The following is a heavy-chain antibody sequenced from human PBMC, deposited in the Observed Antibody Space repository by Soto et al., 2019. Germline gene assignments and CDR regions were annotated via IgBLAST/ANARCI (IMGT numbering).Heavy chain of an antibody. J-gene: IGHJ6*02. CDR1: GGTFSSYA. V-gene: IGHV1-69*05. CDR2: IIPIFGTA. D-gene: IGHD2-15*01. Sequence: GASVKVSCKASGGTFSSYAISWVRQAPGQGLEWMGGIIPIFGTANYAQKFQGRVTITTDESTSTAYMELSSLRSEDTAVYYCARGGDIVGGKAALDYYGMDVWGQGNTVNVS. CDR3: ARGGDIVGGKAALDYYGMDV.